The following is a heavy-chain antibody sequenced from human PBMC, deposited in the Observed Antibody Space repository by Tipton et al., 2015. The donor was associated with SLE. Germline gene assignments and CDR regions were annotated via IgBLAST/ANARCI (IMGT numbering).Heavy chain of an antibody. J-gene: IGHJ6*03. CDR3: ARQVVGIDYYYYYMDV. D-gene: IGHD2-2*01. CDR2: IYRSGAT. V-gene: IGHV4-30-2*01. CDR1: GGSISSDAYS. Sequence: LRLSCVVSGGSISSDAYSWSWFRLPPGKGLEWIGNIYRSGATYYNPSLKSRVTISMDRSENHFSLRLSSVTAADTAVYYCARQVVGIDYYYYYMDVWGKGTTITVSS.